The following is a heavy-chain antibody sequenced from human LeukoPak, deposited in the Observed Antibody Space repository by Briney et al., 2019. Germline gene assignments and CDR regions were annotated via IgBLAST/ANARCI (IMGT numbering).Heavy chain of an antibody. V-gene: IGHV4-30-4*08. Sequence: SWIRQPPGKGLEWIGYIYYSGSTYYNPSLKSRVTISVDTSKSQFSLKLSSVTAADTAVYYCARVGTRSKGWFDPWGQGTLVTVSS. CDR3: ARVGTRSKGWFDP. CDR2: IYYSGST. J-gene: IGHJ5*02. D-gene: IGHD1-14*01.